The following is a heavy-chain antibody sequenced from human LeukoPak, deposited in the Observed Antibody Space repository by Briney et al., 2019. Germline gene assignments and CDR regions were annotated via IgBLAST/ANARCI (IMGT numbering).Heavy chain of an antibody. Sequence: PSETLSLTCTVSGGSISSYYWGWIRQPPGKGLEWIGSIYYSGSTYYNPSLKSRVTISVDTSKNQFSLKLSSVTAADTAVYYCARVGAAAGGFSNFDYWGQGSLVTVSS. CDR3: ARVGAAAGGFSNFDY. CDR1: GGSISSYY. V-gene: IGHV4-39*07. D-gene: IGHD6-13*01. J-gene: IGHJ4*02. CDR2: IYYSGST.